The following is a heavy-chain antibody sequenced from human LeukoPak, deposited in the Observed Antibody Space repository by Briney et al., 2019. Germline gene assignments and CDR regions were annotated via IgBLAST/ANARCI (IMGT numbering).Heavy chain of an antibody. J-gene: IGHJ5*02. V-gene: IGHV4-39*01. Sequence: SETLSLTCTVSGGSISSSSYYWGWIRQPPGKGLEWIGGIYYSGSTYYNPSLKSRVTISVDTSKNQFSLKLSSVTAADTAVYYCARHAPIGGAVAGTGWFDPWGQGTLVTVSS. CDR2: IYYSGST. CDR3: ARHAPIGGAVAGTGWFDP. D-gene: IGHD6-19*01. CDR1: GGSISSSSYY.